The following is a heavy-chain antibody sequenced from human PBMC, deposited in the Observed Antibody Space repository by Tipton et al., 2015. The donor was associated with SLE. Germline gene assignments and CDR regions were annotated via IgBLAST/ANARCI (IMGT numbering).Heavy chain of an antibody. CDR3: ARVDNSGYYCFDD. Sequence: GLVKPSETLSLTCTVSGGSISSSSYYWGWIRQPPGKGLEWIGSIYYSGSTYYNPSLKSRVTISVDTSKNQFSLKLSSVTATDTAVYYCARVDNSGYYCFDDWCQGTLVTVSS. CDR2: IYYSGST. D-gene: IGHD3-22*01. V-gene: IGHV4-39*07. J-gene: IGHJ4*02. CDR1: GGSISSSSYY.